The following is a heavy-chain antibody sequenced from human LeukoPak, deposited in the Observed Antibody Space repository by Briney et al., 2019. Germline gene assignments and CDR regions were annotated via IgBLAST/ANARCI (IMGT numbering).Heavy chain of an antibody. Sequence: PSETLSLTCTVSGGSISSSSYYWGWIRQPPGKGLERIGSIYYSGSTYYNPSLKSRVTISVDTSKNQFSLKLSSVTAADTAVYYCARRRGGWHNIDYWGQGTLVTVSS. J-gene: IGHJ4*02. CDR1: GGSISSSSYY. CDR2: IYYSGST. CDR3: ARRRGGWHNIDY. D-gene: IGHD6-19*01. V-gene: IGHV4-39*01.